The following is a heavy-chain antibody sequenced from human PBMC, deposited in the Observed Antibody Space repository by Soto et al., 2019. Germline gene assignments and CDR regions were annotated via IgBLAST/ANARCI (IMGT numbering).Heavy chain of an antibody. Sequence: EVQLVESGGGLVQPGGSLKLSCAASGFTFSGSAMHWVRQASGKGLEWVGRIRTKANSYATAYAASLKGRFTISRDDSKNTAYLQMNSLKTEDTAVYYCTMGLLWFGAYWGQGTLVTVSS. CDR1: GFTFSGSA. V-gene: IGHV3-73*02. J-gene: IGHJ4*02. D-gene: IGHD3-10*01. CDR2: IRTKANSYAT. CDR3: TMGLLWFGAY.